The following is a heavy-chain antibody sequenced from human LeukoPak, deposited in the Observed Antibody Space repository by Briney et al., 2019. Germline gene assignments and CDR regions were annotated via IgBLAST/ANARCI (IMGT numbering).Heavy chain of an antibody. CDR2: ISSSSTYI. V-gene: IGHV3-21*01. D-gene: IGHD4-11*01. CDR1: GFTFSSYS. CDR3: ARGADYSNYYYYCMDV. J-gene: IGHJ6*03. Sequence: PGGSLRLSCAASGFTFSSYSMNWVRQAPGKGLEWVSSISSSSTYIYYADSLKGRFTISRDNAKNSLYLQMNSLRAEDTAVYYCARGADYSNYYYYCMDVWGKGTTVTVSS.